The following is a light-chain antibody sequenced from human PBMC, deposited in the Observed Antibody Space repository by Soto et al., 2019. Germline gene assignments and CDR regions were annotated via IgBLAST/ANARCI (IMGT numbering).Light chain of an antibody. V-gene: IGKV3-20*01. CDR3: QQYGDSSWT. Sequence: EIVLTQSPGTLSLSPGDRATLSCRASQSVSSNYLAWYQQQKPGQAPRPLIYGASSRATGVPDRFSGSGSGTDFTLAISRLEPEGFVVYYCQQYGDSSWTFGQGTKVDIK. CDR2: GAS. CDR1: QSVSSNY. J-gene: IGKJ1*01.